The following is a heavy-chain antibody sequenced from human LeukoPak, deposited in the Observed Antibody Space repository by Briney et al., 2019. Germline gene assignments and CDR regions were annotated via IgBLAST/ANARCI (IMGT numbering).Heavy chain of an antibody. D-gene: IGHD4-17*01. CDR2: INHSGST. V-gene: IGHV4-34*01. Sequence: SETLSLTCAVYGGSFSGYYWSWIRQPPGKGLEWIGEINHSGSTYYNPSLKSRVTISVDRSKNQFSLKLSSVTAADTAVYYCARENYHGDGFDYWGQGTLVTVSS. CDR3: ARENYHGDGFDY. CDR1: GGSFSGYY. J-gene: IGHJ4*02.